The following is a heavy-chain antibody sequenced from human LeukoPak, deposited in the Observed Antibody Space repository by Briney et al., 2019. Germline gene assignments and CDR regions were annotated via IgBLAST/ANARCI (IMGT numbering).Heavy chain of an antibody. D-gene: IGHD2-21*02. Sequence: SETLSLTRTVSRGSPSSYSSSWIRQPAGKGLEWYWRMYISGSTNYNPCLKSRVNMSVDTSKNQFSLKLSSVTAADTAVYYCARLQGDYCFDYWGQGTLVTVSS. CDR1: RGSPSSYS. CDR2: MYISGST. CDR3: ARLQGDYCFDY. V-gene: IGHV4-4*07. J-gene: IGHJ4*02.